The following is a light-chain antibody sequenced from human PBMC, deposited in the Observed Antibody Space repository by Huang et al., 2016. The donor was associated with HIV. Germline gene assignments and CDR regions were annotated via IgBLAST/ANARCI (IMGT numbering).Light chain of an antibody. V-gene: IGKV3-11*01. Sequence: EVVLTQSPATLSLSPGERATLSCRTSQGVSRYLAWYQQKPGQAPRLLIYDASNRATGIPARFSGSGSGTDFTLTISSLEPEDFAVYYCQQRSNWAFCQGTKLEIK. CDR1: QGVSRY. J-gene: IGKJ2*01. CDR3: QQRSNWA. CDR2: DAS.